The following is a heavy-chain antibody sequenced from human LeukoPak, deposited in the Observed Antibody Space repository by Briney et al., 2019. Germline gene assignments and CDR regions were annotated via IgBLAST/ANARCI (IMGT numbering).Heavy chain of an antibody. D-gene: IGHD1-26*01. CDR2: VYHNGET. J-gene: IGHJ6*03. Sequence: PSETLSLTCTVSGYSISTNYYWAWIHQSPGTGLEWIGSVYHNGETYYNPSLKSRVIISVDTSKNEFSLRLTSVTAADTAAYYCVTPRSWELSDMAVWGKGTTVIVSS. V-gene: IGHV4-38-2*02. CDR3: VTPRSWELSDMAV. CDR1: GYSISTNYY.